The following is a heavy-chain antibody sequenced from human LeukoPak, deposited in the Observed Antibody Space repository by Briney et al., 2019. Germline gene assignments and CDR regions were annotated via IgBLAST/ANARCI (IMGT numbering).Heavy chain of an antibody. CDR2: IIPIFGTA. CDR3: ARLHGMGHIVATRPTKGDPPFDGMDV. D-gene: IGHD5-12*01. J-gene: IGHJ6*02. Sequence: SVTVSCTASGGTFSSYAISWVRQAPGQGLEWMGGIIPIFGTANYAQKFQGRVTITADESTSTAYMELSSLRSEDTAVYYCARLHGMGHIVATRPTKGDPPFDGMDVWGQGTTVTVSS. V-gene: IGHV1-69*13. CDR1: GGTFSSYA.